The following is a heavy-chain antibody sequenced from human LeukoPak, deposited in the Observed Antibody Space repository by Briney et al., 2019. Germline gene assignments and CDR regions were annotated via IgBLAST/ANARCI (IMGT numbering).Heavy chain of an antibody. CDR3: AKDLGGTEWESPFDY. V-gene: IGHV3-30*18. D-gene: IGHD1-26*01. CDR2: ISYDGSNK. Sequence: GGSLRLSCAASGFTFSSYGMHWVRQAPGKGLEWVAVISYDGSNKYYADSVKGRFTISRDNSKNTLYLQVNSLRAEDTAVYYCAKDLGGTEWESPFDYWGQGTLVTVSS. CDR1: GFTFSSYG. J-gene: IGHJ4*02.